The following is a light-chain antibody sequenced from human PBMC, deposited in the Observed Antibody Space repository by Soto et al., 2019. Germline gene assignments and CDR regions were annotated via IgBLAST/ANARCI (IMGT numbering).Light chain of an antibody. Sequence: EIVLTQSPGTLSLSPGERATLSCRASQSISSRYLGWYQQKPGQAPRLLIYAASSRATGIPDRFSGSGSDTDFTLTINRVEPEDFAVYYCQQYAGAPITFGQGTRLEI. CDR2: AAS. CDR1: QSISSRY. V-gene: IGKV3-20*01. CDR3: QQYAGAPIT. J-gene: IGKJ5*01.